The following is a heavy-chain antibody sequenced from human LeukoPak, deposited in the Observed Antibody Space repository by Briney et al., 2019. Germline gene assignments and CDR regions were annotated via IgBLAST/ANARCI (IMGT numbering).Heavy chain of an antibody. V-gene: IGHV4-39*01. CDR2: INYSGTT. Sequence: SETLSLTCTVSGGAISNDNFCWGWVRQPPGKGLEWVVSINYSGTTYYNPSLRGRVSISVHTPRTQFFLRFSSVTAADTAVYYCVRLFDSWGQGTLVTVSS. CDR1: GGAISNDNFC. CDR3: VRLFDS. J-gene: IGHJ4*02.